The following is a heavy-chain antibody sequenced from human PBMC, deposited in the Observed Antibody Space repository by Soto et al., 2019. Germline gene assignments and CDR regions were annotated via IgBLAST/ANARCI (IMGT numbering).Heavy chain of an antibody. CDR2: IKQDGSEK. Sequence: GGSLRLSCAASGFSFSSYWMSWVRQAPGKGLEWVANIKQDGSEKYYVDSVKGRFTISRDNPRKSLFLQMSSLRADDAAVYYCARDKYYYESSLYRLYDYWGQGTLVTVSS. J-gene: IGHJ4*02. CDR3: ARDKYYYESSLYRLYDY. D-gene: IGHD3-22*01. V-gene: IGHV3-7*01. CDR1: GFSFSSYW.